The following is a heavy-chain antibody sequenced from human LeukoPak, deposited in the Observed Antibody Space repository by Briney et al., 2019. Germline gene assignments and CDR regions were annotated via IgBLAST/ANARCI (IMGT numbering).Heavy chain of an antibody. CDR3: ARTSGSYTKGAFDI. CDR2: ISAYNGNT. J-gene: IGHJ3*02. V-gene: IGHV1-18*01. Sequence: ASVKVSCKASGYTFTSYGISWMRQAPGQGLEWMGWISAYNGNTNYAQKLQGRVTKTTDTSTSTAYMELRSLRSDDTAVYYCARTSGSYTKGAFDIWGQGTMVTVSS. CDR1: GYTFTSYG. D-gene: IGHD1-26*01.